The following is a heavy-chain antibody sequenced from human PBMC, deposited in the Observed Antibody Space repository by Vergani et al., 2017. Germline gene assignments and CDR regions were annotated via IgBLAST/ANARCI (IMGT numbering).Heavy chain of an antibody. J-gene: IGHJ4*02. CDR3: ARLXGRDSSGSKYFDY. CDR2: IHPADSDT. Sequence: EVQLVQSGAEVKKPGESLKISCQISGYSFTNYWIGRVRQMPGKGLEWMGIIHPADSDTRYSPSFQGQVTISVDKSISTAYLQRSSLRASDSAMYYCARLXGRDSSGSKYFDYWGQGTLVTVSS. D-gene: IGHD3-22*01. V-gene: IGHV5-51*01. CDR1: GYSFTNYW.